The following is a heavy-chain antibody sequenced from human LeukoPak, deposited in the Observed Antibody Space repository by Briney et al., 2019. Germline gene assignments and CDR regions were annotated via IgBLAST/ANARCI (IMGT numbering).Heavy chain of an antibody. V-gene: IGHV3-64*01. CDR3: ARGPSGYHNT. CDR2: ISGNGGST. J-gene: IGHJ4*02. Sequence: PGGSLRLSCVASGFTFSTYTMHWVRQSPGKALEYVSSISGNGGSTEYANSVKGRFTISRDNSKNTLFLQMNSLRAEDTAVYYCARGPSGYHNTGGQGTLVTVSS. D-gene: IGHD5-12*01. CDR1: GFTFSTYT.